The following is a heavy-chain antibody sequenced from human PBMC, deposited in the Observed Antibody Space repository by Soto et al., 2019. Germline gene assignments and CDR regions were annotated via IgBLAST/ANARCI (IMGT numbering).Heavy chain of an antibody. V-gene: IGHV3-30-3*01. CDR2: ISYDGSNK. Sequence: MHWVRQAPGKGLEWVAVISYDGSNKYYADSVKGRFTISRDNSKNTLYLQMNSLRAEDTAVYYCARSLAAAFDYWGQGTLVTVPQ. D-gene: IGHD6-13*01. J-gene: IGHJ4*02. CDR3: ARSLAAAFDY.